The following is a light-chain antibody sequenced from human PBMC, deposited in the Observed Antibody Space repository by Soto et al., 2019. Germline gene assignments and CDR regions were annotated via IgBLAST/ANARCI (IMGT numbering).Light chain of an antibody. CDR2: EVS. CDR1: SSDIGTYDY. Sequence: QSALSQPASVSVSPGQSITISCTGTSSDIGTYDYVSWYQQHPGKAPKLMIYEVSNRPSGVSNRFSGSKSGNTASLTISGLPAADEADYYCSSYTNLNTLIFGGGTQVTVL. J-gene: IGLJ2*01. CDR3: SSYTNLNTLI. V-gene: IGLV2-14*01.